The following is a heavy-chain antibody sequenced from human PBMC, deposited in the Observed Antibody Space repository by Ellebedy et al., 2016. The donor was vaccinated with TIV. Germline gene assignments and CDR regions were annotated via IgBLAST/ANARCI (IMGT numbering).Heavy chain of an antibody. Sequence: SETLSLXXTVSGASISSGPYYWICIPHHPGKGREWIGYVYSGGSTYYSPSLKSRVTISLDTSKNQFSLKLTSVTAADTAVYYCARGIEQWLTYWGQGTLVTVSS. J-gene: IGHJ4*02. CDR3: ARGIEQWLTY. V-gene: IGHV4-31*02. D-gene: IGHD6-19*01. CDR2: VYSGGST. CDR1: GASISSGPYY.